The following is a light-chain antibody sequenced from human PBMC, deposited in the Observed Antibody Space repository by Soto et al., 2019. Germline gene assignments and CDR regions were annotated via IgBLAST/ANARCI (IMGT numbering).Light chain of an antibody. V-gene: IGKV3-11*01. CDR1: QSVSSY. Sequence: EIVLTQSPATLSLSPGERATLSCRASQSVSSYLAWYQQKPGQAPRLLIYDASNRATGIPARFSGCGSGTDFTLTISSLEPEDFAVYYCQQRSNWRALTFGGGTKVEIK. CDR2: DAS. CDR3: QQRSNWRALT. J-gene: IGKJ4*01.